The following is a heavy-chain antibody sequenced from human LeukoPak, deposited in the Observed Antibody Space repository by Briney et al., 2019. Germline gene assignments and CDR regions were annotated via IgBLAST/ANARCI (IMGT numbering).Heavy chain of an antibody. CDR3: ASRDIVATITGFDY. Sequence: GGSLRLSCAASGFTFSSYSMNWVRQAPGKGLEWVSYISSSSTIYYADSVKGRFIISRDNAKNSLYLQMNSLRAEDTAVYYCASRDIVATITGFDYWGQGTLVTVSS. CDR2: ISSSSTI. CDR1: GFTFSSYS. J-gene: IGHJ4*02. D-gene: IGHD5-12*01. V-gene: IGHV3-48*01.